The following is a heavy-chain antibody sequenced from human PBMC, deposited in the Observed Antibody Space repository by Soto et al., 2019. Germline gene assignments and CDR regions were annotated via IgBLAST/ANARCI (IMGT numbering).Heavy chain of an antibody. Sequence: PSETLSLTCAAYGGTFSGYYWSRIRQPPGKGLDWIGEISHSGSTTYNASLQIRVTISVYKSKNHFSRKLSXVTAADTALYYCARLGGNSGPGNYYYYYGSDVWGQGTKVT. CDR1: GGTFSGYY. CDR2: ISHSGST. CDR3: ARLGGNSGPGNYYYYYGSDV. J-gene: IGHJ6*02. D-gene: IGHD2-21*02. V-gene: IGHV4-34*01.